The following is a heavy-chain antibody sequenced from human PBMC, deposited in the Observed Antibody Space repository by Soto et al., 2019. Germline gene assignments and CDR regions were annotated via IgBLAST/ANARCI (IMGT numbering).Heavy chain of an antibody. J-gene: IGHJ6*02. CDR3: ARDGAHLYYYYYGMDV. Sequence: VKVSCKASGYTFTSYYMHWVRQAPGQGLEWMGIINPSGGSTSYAQKFQGRVTMTRDTSTSTVYMELSSLRSEDTAVYYCARDGAHLYYYYYGMDVWGQGTTVTVSS. CDR1: GYTFTSYY. D-gene: IGHD2-15*01. V-gene: IGHV1-46*01. CDR2: INPSGGST.